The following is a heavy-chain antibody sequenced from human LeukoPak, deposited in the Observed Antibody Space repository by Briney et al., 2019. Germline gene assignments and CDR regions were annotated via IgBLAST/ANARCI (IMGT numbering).Heavy chain of an antibody. D-gene: IGHD7-27*01. CDR3: ARTTGDRRNFDY. CDR1: GFTFSSYG. J-gene: IGHJ4*02. CDR2: IWYDGSNK. Sequence: GGSLRLSCAASGFTFSSYGMHWVRQAPGKGLEWVAVIWYDGSNKYYADSMKGRFTISRDNSKNTLYLQMNSLRAEDTAVYYCARTTGDRRNFDYWGQGTLVTVSS. V-gene: IGHV3-33*01.